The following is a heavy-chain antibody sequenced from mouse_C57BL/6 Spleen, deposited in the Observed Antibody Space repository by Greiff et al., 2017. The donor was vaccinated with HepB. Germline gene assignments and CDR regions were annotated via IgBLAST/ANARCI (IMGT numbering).Heavy chain of an antibody. CDR1: GFTFSDYY. D-gene: IGHD2-10*02. V-gene: IGHV5-16*01. CDR3: ARDGYGHYFDY. J-gene: IGHJ2*01. Sequence: DVQLVESEGGLVQPGSSMKLSCTASGFTFSDYYMAWVRQVPEKGLEWVANINYDGSSTYYLDSLKSRFIISRDNAKNILYLQMSSLKSEDTATYYCARDGYGHYFDYWGQGTTLTVSS. CDR2: INYDGSST.